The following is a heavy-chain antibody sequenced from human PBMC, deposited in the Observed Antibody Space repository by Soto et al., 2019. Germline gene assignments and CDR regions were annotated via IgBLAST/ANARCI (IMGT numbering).Heavy chain of an antibody. V-gene: IGHV3-15*01. CDR3: IRDPYGST. Sequence: GGSLRLSCAASGFPFSTAWMTWVRQAPGRGLEWVARIKTTSDGGTIHYAAPVKGRFTISRDDSKDTLFLQMNSLKIEDTALYYCIRDPYGSTWGQGTLVTVSS. J-gene: IGHJ5*02. D-gene: IGHD3-10*01. CDR2: IKTTSDGGTI. CDR1: GFPFSTAW.